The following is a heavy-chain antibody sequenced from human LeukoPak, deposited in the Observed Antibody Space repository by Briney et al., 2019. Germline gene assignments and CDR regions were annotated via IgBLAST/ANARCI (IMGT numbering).Heavy chain of an antibody. CDR3: TTPEPRDDSNGYSVNDAFDI. CDR1: GFTFTNAW. D-gene: IGHD3-22*01. V-gene: IGHV3-15*01. Sequence: PGGSLRLSCAASGFTFTNAWMSWVRQVPGKGLEWIGRIQSKSDGGTTEYAAPVKGRFTISRDDSKNTLYLQMNSLKIEDTGVYYCTTPEPRDDSNGYSVNDAFDIWGQGTMVTVSS. CDR2: IQSKSDGGTT. J-gene: IGHJ3*02.